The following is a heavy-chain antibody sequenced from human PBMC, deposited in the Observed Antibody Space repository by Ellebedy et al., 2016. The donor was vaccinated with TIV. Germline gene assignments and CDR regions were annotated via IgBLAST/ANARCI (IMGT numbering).Heavy chain of an antibody. CDR1: GGFISSSTYY. J-gene: IGHJ5*02. D-gene: IGHD3-10*01. CDR2: IYNSGST. CDR3: ARWFGELLYVRWFDP. V-gene: IGHV4-39*01. Sequence: SETLSLTCTVSGGFISSSTYYWGWIRQPPGKGLEWIGTIYNSGSTYYNPSLKSRVTISVDTSKNQFSLKLTSVTAADTAVYYCARWFGELLYVRWFDPWGQGTLVTVSS.